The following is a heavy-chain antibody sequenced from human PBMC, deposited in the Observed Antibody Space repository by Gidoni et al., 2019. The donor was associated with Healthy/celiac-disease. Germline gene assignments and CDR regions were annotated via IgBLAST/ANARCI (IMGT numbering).Heavy chain of an antibody. J-gene: IGHJ4*02. D-gene: IGHD3-3*01. Sequence: QVQLQQWGAGLLKPSETLSLTCAVYGGSFSGYYWSWIRQPPGKGLEWIGEINHSGSTNYNPSLKSRVTISVDTSKNQFSLKLSSVTAADTAVYYCARGQTYYDFWSGYYSVRRGNLVSFDYWGQGTLVTVSS. CDR3: ARGQTYYDFWSGYYSVRRGNLVSFDY. V-gene: IGHV4-34*01. CDR1: GGSFSGYY. CDR2: INHSGST.